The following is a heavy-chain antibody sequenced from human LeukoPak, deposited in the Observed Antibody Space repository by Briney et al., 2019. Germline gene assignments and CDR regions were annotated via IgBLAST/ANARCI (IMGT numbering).Heavy chain of an antibody. J-gene: IGHJ4*02. D-gene: IGHD6-13*01. V-gene: IGHV4-61*01. CDR1: VGSVSSGSYY. CDR2: IYYSGST. Sequence: SETLSLTCTVSVGSVSSGSYYWSWTRQPPGKGLEWMGFIYYSGSTNYNPSLKSRVTISVDTSKNQFSLKLSSVTAADTAVYYCARSSSSWYFFWGLGTQVTVSS. CDR3: ARSSSSWYFF.